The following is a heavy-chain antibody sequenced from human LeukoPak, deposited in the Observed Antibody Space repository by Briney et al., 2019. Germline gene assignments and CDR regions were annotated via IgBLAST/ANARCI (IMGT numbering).Heavy chain of an antibody. Sequence: GGSLRLSCAASGFTFSTYSMNWVRQAPGKGLEWVSYISSSSSAVYYADSVKGRFTISRDNAKNSLYLQMNSLRAEDTAVYYCARDQPPYYYDSSGTFDYWGQGTLVTVSS. CDR1: GFTFSTYS. CDR2: ISSSSSAV. J-gene: IGHJ4*02. D-gene: IGHD3-22*01. V-gene: IGHV3-48*01. CDR3: ARDQPPYYYDSSGTFDY.